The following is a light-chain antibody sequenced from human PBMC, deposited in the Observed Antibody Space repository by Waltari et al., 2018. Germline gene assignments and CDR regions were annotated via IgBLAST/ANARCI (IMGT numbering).Light chain of an antibody. CDR2: GAS. Sequence: CGASSGSGGNSSGYLRKRGQAPRLSGDGASTRARGIPARFSGSGSGTEFTLTIRCLQSEDFAVYYCQQYNNWYTFGQGTKLEIK. CDR1: SGSGGN. J-gene: IGKJ2*01. CDR3: QQYNNWYT. V-gene: IGKV3-15*01.